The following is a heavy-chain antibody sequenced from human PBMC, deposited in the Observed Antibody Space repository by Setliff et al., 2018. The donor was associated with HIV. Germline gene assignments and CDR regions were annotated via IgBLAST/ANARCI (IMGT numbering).Heavy chain of an antibody. CDR1: GYSISSSYW. J-gene: IGHJ2*01. CDR3: ARSALWLGEADWYFDL. CDR2: IYKGGST. V-gene: IGHV4-28*01. D-gene: IGHD3-10*01. Sequence: PSETLSLTCVVSGYSISSSYWWGWIRQPPGKGLEWIGWIGYIYKGGSTYYNPSLKSRVTMSEDTSKNQFSPKLRSVTAVDTAVYYCARSALWLGEADWYFDLWGRGTLVTVSS.